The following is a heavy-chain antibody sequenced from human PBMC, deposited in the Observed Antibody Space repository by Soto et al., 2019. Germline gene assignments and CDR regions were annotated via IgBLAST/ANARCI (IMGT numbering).Heavy chain of an antibody. CDR2: ISSSSSTI. CDR1: GFTFSSYS. D-gene: IGHD4-17*01. Sequence: EVQLVESGGGLVQPGGSLRLSCAASGFTFSSYSMNWVRQAPGKGLEWVSYISSSSSTIYYADSVKGRFTISRDNAKNSLYLQMNSLRAEDTAVYYCARDFVGDGDGDSTPNWFDPWGQGTLVTVSS. V-gene: IGHV3-48*01. J-gene: IGHJ5*02. CDR3: ARDFVGDGDGDSTPNWFDP.